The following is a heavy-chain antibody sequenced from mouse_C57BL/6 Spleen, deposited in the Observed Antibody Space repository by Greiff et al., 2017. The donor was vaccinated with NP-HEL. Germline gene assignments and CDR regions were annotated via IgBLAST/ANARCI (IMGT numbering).Heavy chain of an antibody. V-gene: IGHV1-66*01. D-gene: IGHD1-1*01. J-gene: IGHJ4*01. CDR1: GYSFTSYY. CDR2: IYPGSGNT. Sequence: QVQLQQSGPELVKPGASVKISCKASGYSFTSYYIHWVKQRPGQGLEWIGWIYPGSGNTKYNEKFKGKATLTAYTSSSTAYMQLSSLTSEDSAVYYCARRDYLYAMDYWGQGTSVTVSS. CDR3: ARRDYLYAMDY.